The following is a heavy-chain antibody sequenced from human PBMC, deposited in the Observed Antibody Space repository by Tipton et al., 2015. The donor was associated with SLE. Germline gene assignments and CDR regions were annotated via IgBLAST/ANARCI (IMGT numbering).Heavy chain of an antibody. CDR2: MNANSGNT. CDR1: GYTFSSHD. Sequence: QVQLVQSGAEVKKPGASVKVSCKASGYTFSSHDISWVRQATGQGLEWMGWMNANSGNTDYARKFQGRVTMTRDTSISTAYMELSSLRSEDTAVYYCARGGSYYDTSGYFYYFDNWGQGTLVTVSS. J-gene: IGHJ4*02. V-gene: IGHV1-8*01. CDR3: ARGGSYYDTSGYFYYFDN. D-gene: IGHD3-22*01.